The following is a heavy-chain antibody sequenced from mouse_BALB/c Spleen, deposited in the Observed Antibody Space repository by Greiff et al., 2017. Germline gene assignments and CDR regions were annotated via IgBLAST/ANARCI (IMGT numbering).Heavy chain of an antibody. J-gene: IGHJ4*01. CDR3: ARSARAPQAMDY. Sequence: QVQLKQSGAELAKPGASVKMSCKASGYTFTSYWMHWVKQRPGQGLEWIGYINPSTGYTEYNQKFKDKATLTADKSSSTAYMQLSSLTSEDSAVYYCARSARAPQAMDYWGQGTSVTVSS. D-gene: IGHD3-1*01. CDR1: GYTFTSYW. V-gene: IGHV1-7*01. CDR2: INPSTGYT.